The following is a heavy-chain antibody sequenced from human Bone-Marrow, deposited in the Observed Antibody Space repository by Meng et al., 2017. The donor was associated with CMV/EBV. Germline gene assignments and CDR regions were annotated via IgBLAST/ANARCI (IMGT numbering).Heavy chain of an antibody. D-gene: IGHD3-16*01. J-gene: IGHJ4*02. CDR2: IKSKVDGETP. CDR1: GFTFSSYS. CDR3: TTDIPFTRGGANAY. V-gene: IGHV3-15*01. Sequence: GESLKISCAASGFTFSSYSMNWVRQAPGKGLEWVGRIKSKVDGETPDYAAPVQGRFTISRDDSKNTLYLQMKSLKTEDTAVYYCTTDIPFTRGGANAYWGQGTLVTVSS.